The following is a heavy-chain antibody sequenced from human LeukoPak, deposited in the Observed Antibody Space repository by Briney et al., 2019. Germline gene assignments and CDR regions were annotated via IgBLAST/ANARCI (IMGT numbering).Heavy chain of an antibody. J-gene: IGHJ4*02. D-gene: IGHD3-16*02. CDR2: ISYDGSNK. V-gene: IGHV3-30*03. Sequence: GGSLRLSCAASGFTFSSYGMHWVRQAPGKGLEWVAVISYDGSNKYYADSVKGRFTISRDNSKNTLYLRMNSLRAEDTAVYYCASLRLGELSFTDYWGQGTLVTVSS. CDR1: GFTFSSYG. CDR3: ASLRLGELSFTDY.